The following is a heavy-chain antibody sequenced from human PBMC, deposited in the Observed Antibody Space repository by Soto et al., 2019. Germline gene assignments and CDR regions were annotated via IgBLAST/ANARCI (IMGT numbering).Heavy chain of an antibody. D-gene: IGHD6-13*01. V-gene: IGHV3-30*18. CDR1: GFTFSNFG. J-gene: IGHJ4*02. CDR3: AKKVPGIAESGVDY. CDR2: MSYDGSNK. Sequence: GGSLRLSCAASGFTFSNFGMHWVRQAPGKGLEWVAVMSYDGSNKYYADSVKGRFTISRDNSKNTLYLQMNSLRTEDTAVYYRAKKVPGIAESGVDYWGQGTLVTVSS.